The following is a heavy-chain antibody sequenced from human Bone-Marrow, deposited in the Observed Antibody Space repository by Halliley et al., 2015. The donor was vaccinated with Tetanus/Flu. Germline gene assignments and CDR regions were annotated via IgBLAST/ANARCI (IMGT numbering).Heavy chain of an antibody. CDR2: VSDSGDNT. Sequence: DSVVSDSGDNTDYADSVKGRSTISRDYFKTTPYLQMNSRRAEDTAVYYCARNFGERYCFDHWGQGTLVAVSS. D-gene: IGHD3-3*01. J-gene: IGHJ4*02. V-gene: IGHV3-23*01. CDR3: ARNFGERYCFDH.